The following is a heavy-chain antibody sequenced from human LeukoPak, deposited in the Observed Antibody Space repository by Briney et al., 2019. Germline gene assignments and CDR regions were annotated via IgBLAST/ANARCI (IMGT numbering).Heavy chain of an antibody. CDR1: GGTFSSYA. Sequence: ASVKVSCKASGGTFSSYAISWVRQAPGQGLEWMGGIIPIFGTANYAQKFQGRVTITADKSTSTAYMELSSLRSEDTAVYYCASCYDESRYYYYMDVWGKGTTVTVSS. D-gene: IGHD5-12*01. CDR3: ASCYDESRYYYYMDV. J-gene: IGHJ6*03. CDR2: IIPIFGTA. V-gene: IGHV1-69*06.